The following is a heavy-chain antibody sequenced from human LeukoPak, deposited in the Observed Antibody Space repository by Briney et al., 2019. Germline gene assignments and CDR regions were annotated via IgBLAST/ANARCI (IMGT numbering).Heavy chain of an antibody. Sequence: SETLSLTCTVSGGSVSSGNYYWSWIRQPPGKGLEWIGYIFYSGNTNYNPSLKSRVTISIDTSKNQFSLRLSSVTAADTAVYYCARQYRGYSYGLRPYYFDYWGQGTLVTVSS. CDR1: GGSVSSGNYY. J-gene: IGHJ4*02. D-gene: IGHD5-18*01. CDR2: IFYSGNT. V-gene: IGHV4-61*01. CDR3: ARQYRGYSYGLRPYYFDY.